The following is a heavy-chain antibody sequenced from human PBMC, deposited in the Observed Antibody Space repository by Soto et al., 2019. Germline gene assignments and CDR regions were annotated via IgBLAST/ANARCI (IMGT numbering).Heavy chain of an antibody. CDR3: ARDWGTGFYHFDX. V-gene: IGHV4-38-2*02. D-gene: IGHD6-19*01. Sequence: SETLSLTCAVSGYSISTGFNWGWIRQPPGKGLEWIGSIYHSGSTYYNLSLKSRVTISADTSKNQISLKLISVTAADTALYYCARDWGTGFYHFDXWGQGTLVTV. CDR2: IYHSGST. J-gene: IGHJ4*02. CDR1: GYSISTGFN.